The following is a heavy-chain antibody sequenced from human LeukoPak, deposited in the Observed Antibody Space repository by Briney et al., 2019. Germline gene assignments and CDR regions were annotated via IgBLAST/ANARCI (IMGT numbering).Heavy chain of an antibody. CDR1: GGSISSYY. D-gene: IGHD6-13*01. J-gene: IGHJ4*02. V-gene: IGHV4-59*01. CDR3: ARSRGYFDY. Sequence: SETLSLTCTVSGGSISSYYWSWIRQPPGKGLEWIGCIYYSGSTNYNPSLKSRVTISVDTSKNQSSLKLSSVTAADTALYYCARSRGYFDYWGQGTLVTVSS. CDR2: IYYSGST.